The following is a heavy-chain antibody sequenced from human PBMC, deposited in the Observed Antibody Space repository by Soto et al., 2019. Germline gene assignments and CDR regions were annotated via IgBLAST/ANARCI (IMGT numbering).Heavy chain of an antibody. V-gene: IGHV1-2*04. D-gene: IGHD2-2*02. J-gene: IGHJ6*03. CDR2: INPNSGGT. CDR3: ARGGSCSSTSCYNNSYYYMDV. Sequence: ASVKVSCKASGYTFTGYYMHLVRQAPGQGLEWMGWINPNSGGTNYAQKFQGWVTMTRDTSISTAYMELSRLRPDDTAVYYCARGGSCSSTSCYNNSYYYMDVWGKGTTVTVSS. CDR1: GYTFTGYY.